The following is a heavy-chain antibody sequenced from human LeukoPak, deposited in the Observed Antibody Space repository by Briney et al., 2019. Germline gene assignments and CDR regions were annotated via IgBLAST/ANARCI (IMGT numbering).Heavy chain of an antibody. CDR1: GFTLSSYE. CDR3: GRGGYCSGGTCYRFHAFDI. J-gene: IGHJ3*02. D-gene: IGHD2-15*01. CDR2: ISPSGSAI. Sequence: GGSLRLSCATSGFTLSSYEMNWVRQAPGKGLEWVSYISPSGSAIYTDSVKGRFTISTDNAKNSLFLQMNSLRADDTAVYYCGRGGYCSGGTCYRFHAFDISGQGTTVTVSS. V-gene: IGHV3-48*03.